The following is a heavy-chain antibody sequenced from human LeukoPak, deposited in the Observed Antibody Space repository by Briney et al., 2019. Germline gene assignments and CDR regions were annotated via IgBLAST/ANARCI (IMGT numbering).Heavy chain of an antibody. CDR3: ANQSPYYGSGSYESEVGALDY. D-gene: IGHD3-10*01. CDR2: ISGSGGST. J-gene: IGHJ4*02. Sequence: PGGSLRLSCAASGFTFSSYAMSWVRQAPGKGLEWVSAISGSGGSTYYADSVKGRFTISRDNSKNTLYLQMNSLRAEDTAVYYCANQSPYYGSGSYESEVGALDYWGQGTLVTVSS. CDR1: GFTFSSYA. V-gene: IGHV3-23*01.